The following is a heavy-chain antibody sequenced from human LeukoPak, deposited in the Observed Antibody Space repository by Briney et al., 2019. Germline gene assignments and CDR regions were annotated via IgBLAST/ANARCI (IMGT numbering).Heavy chain of an antibody. J-gene: IGHJ4*02. CDR3: AKARSSSGYFFEH. Sequence: PGGSLRLSCAASGFTFSSYGMQWVRQAAGKGLEWVAVIWYDGSKKYYADSVKDRFTISRDNSKNTLYVQMNSLRADDTAVYYCAKARSSSGYFFEHWGQGTLVTVSS. CDR2: IWYDGSKK. CDR1: GFTFSSYG. D-gene: IGHD3-10*01. V-gene: IGHV3-33*06.